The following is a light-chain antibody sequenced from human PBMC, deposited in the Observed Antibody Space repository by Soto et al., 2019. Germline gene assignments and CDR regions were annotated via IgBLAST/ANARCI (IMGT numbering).Light chain of an antibody. Sequence: DLQLTQTPSTLSSSLGDDVTITCRASQTISRWLAWYQQKPGRAPKLLIYDASTLESGVPSRFSGSGYETEFTLTISRLQPDDFATYFCHSRAFGQGTRLEIK. V-gene: IGKV1-5*01. J-gene: IGKJ5*01. CDR3: HSRA. CDR1: QTISRW. CDR2: DAS.